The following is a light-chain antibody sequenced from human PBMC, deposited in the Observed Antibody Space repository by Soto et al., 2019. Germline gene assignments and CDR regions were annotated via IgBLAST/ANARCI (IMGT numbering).Light chain of an antibody. CDR1: ESVRSNY. CDR3: QHYDTSPIT. Sequence: EIVLTQSPGTVSLSPGDRATLSCRASESVRSNYLAWYQQKPGQAPRLLIYDASSRATGIPDRFSGSGSGTDFTLTISRLEPEDFAVYFCQHYDTSPITFGPGTKVDMK. J-gene: IGKJ3*01. V-gene: IGKV3-20*01. CDR2: DAS.